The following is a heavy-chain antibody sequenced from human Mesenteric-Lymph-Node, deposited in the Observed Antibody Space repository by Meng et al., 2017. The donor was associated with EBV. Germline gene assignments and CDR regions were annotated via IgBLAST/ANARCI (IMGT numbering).Heavy chain of an antibody. D-gene: IGHD5-12*01. CDR1: GGSNNW. J-gene: IGHJ5*02. Sequence: QVAPQGSGPRRLEPSVTLSLPCNVSGGSNNWYNWVRPPPGKGLKWIGEIFHIATTNCNPSLKSRVIMSVDKSTNQFSLNLISVTAADTATYYCATGERSGYVAHWGQGTLVTVSS. CDR3: ATGERSGYVAH. V-gene: IGHV4-4*02. CDR2: IFHIATT.